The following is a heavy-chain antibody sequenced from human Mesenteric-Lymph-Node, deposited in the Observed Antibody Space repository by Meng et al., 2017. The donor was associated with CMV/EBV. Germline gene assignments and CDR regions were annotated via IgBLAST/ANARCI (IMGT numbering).Heavy chain of an antibody. V-gene: IGHV5-51*01. J-gene: IGHJ4*02. D-gene: IGHD3-3*01. CDR1: GYSFTLYW. Sequence: KVSCKGSGYSFTLYWIGWVRQMPGKGLEWMGIIYPGDSNTRYSPSFQGHVTIPADKSISTAYLQWNSLKASDTAMYYCVRGNDFWSGYYLFWGQGTLVTVSS. CDR3: VRGNDFWSGYYLF. CDR2: IYPGDSNT.